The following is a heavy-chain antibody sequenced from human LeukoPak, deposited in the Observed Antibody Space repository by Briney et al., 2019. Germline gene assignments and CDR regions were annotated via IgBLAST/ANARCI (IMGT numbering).Heavy chain of an antibody. CDR3: AKESTSGRHRPYYYYGMDV. CDR1: GFTFDDYA. D-gene: IGHD1-26*01. J-gene: IGHJ6*02. V-gene: IGHV3-9*01. CDR2: ISWNSGSI. Sequence: GGSLRLSCAASGFTFDDYAMHWVRQAPGKGLEWVSGISWNSGSIGYADSVKGRFTISRDNAKNSLYLQMNSLRAEDTALHYCAKESTSGRHRPYYYYGMDVWGQGTTVTVSS.